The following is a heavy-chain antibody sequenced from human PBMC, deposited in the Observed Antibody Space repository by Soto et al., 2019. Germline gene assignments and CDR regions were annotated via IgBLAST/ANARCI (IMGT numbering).Heavy chain of an antibody. J-gene: IGHJ6*03. D-gene: IGHD4-17*01. CDR1: GGSFSGYY. Sequence: SETLSLTCAVYGGSFSGYYWSWIRQPPGKGLEWIGEINHSGSTNYNPSLKSRVTISVDTSKNQFSLKLSSVTAADTAVYYCARLGKLNHDYGDYVSTPPYYYYYMDVWGKGTTVTVSS. CDR2: INHSGST. CDR3: ARLGKLNHDYGDYVSTPPYYYYYMDV. V-gene: IGHV4-34*01.